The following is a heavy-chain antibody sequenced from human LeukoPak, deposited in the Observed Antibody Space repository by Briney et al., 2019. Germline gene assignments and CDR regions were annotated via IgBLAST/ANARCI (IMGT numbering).Heavy chain of an antibody. CDR3: AKGDSSGYYYRPGYYFDY. CDR2: ISGRGGST. J-gene: IGHJ4*02. D-gene: IGHD3-22*01. Sequence: GGSLRLSCAASGFTFSSYAMSWVRQAPGKGLEWVSAISGRGGSTYYADSVKGRFTISRDNSKNTLYLQMNSLRAEDTAVYYFAKGDSSGYYYRPGYYFDYWGQGTLVTVSS. V-gene: IGHV3-23*01. CDR1: GFTFSSYA.